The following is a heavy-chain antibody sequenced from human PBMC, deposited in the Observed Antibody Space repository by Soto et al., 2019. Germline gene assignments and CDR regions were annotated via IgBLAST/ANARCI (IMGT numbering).Heavy chain of an antibody. J-gene: IGHJ5*02. CDR3: ARFSMSGLNNWFDP. V-gene: IGHV4-59*01. D-gene: IGHD3-22*01. CDR2: MYYSGST. CDR1: GGSIRSYY. Sequence: SETLSLTCTVSGGSIRSYYWSWIRQPPGKRLEWIGYMYYSGSTNYNPSHKSRVTISIDTSKNQFSLKLSSVTAADTAVYYCARFSMSGLNNWFDPWGQGTLVTVSS.